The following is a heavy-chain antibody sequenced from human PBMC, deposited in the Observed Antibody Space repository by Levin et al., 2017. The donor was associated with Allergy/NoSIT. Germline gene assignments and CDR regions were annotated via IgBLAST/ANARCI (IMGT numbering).Heavy chain of an antibody. Sequence: SETLSLTCTVSGGSISSSSYYWGWIRQPPGKGLEWIGSIYYSGSTYYNPSLKSRVTISVDTSKNQFSLKLSSVTAADTAVYYCARTPWATVTTGWFDPWGQGTLVTVSS. D-gene: IGHD4-17*01. CDR2: IYYSGST. CDR3: ARTPWATVTTGWFDP. V-gene: IGHV4-39*01. J-gene: IGHJ5*02. CDR1: GGSISSSSYY.